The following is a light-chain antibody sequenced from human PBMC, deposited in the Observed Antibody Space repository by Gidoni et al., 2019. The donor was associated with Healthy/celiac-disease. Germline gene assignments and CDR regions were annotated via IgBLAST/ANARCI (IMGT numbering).Light chain of an antibody. CDR2: GAS. V-gene: IGKV3-20*01. CDR1: QSVRSSY. J-gene: IGKJ2*01. CDR3: QQYGSSPVT. Sequence: DIVLTQSPGTLSLSPGERANLSCRASQSVRSSYLAWYQQKPGQAPRLLIYGASSRATGIPERFSGSGSGTDFTLTISRREPEDFALYYCQQYGSSPVTFGQGTKLEIK.